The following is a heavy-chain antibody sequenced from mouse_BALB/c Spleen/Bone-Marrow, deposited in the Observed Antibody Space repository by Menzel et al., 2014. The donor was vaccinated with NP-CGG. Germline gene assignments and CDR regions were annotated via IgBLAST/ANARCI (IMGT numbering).Heavy chain of an antibody. CDR1: GYAFSSYW. CDR2: IYPGDGDT. D-gene: IGHD2-14*01. Sequence: QVQLQQPGAKLVRPGSSVKISCKASGYAFSSYWMNWVKQRPGQGLEWIGQIYPGDGDTNYIGKFKGKATLTADKSSSEAYMQLSSLKAEGSAVCFCARYYRNDYFALDYWGQGTSVTVSS. J-gene: IGHJ4*01. V-gene: IGHV1-80*01. CDR3: ARYYRNDYFALDY.